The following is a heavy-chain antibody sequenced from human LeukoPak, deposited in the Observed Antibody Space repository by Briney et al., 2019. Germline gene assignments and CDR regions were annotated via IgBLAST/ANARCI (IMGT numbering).Heavy chain of an antibody. Sequence: GGSLRLSCAASGFTLSSYAMSWVRQAPGKGLEWVSAISGSGGSTYYADSVKGRFTISRDNSKNTLYLQMNSLRAEDTAVYYCAKAKLAGGYYFDYWGQGTLVTVSS. D-gene: IGHD6-19*01. CDR3: AKAKLAGGYYFDY. J-gene: IGHJ4*02. V-gene: IGHV3-23*01. CDR1: GFTLSSYA. CDR2: ISGSGGST.